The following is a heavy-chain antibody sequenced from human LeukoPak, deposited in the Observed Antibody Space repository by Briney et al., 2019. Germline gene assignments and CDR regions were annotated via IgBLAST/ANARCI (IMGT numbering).Heavy chain of an antibody. D-gene: IGHD6-13*01. CDR1: GGSISSYY. Sequence: PSETLSLTCTVSGGSISSYYWSWIRQPPGKGLEWIGYIYYSGSTNYNPSLKSRVTISVDKSKNQFSLKLSSVTAADTAVYYCARATDSSSRYFDLWGRGTLVTVSS. J-gene: IGHJ2*01. CDR2: IYYSGST. V-gene: IGHV4-59*12. CDR3: ARATDSSSRYFDL.